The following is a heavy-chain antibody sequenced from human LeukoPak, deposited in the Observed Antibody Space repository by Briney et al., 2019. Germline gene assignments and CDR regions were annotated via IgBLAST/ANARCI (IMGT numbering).Heavy chain of an antibody. CDR2: ISGSSSGI. Sequence: GVSLRLSCAASGFTFSSYTMNWVRQAPGKGLEWVSSISGSSSGIYYADSVRGRFTISRDNAKNSLYLQMNSLRAEDTAVYYCARDRGEGYCGSTSCYFSFDCWGQGTLVTVSS. CDR3: ARDRGEGYCGSTSCYFSFDC. D-gene: IGHD2-2*01. V-gene: IGHV3-21*01. J-gene: IGHJ4*02. CDR1: GFTFSSYT.